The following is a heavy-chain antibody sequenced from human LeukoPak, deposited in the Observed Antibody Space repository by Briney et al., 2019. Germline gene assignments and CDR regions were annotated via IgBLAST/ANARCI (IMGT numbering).Heavy chain of an antibody. CDR1: GFSFNNYG. CDR2: IIYDGYNK. CDR3: AKDLITMVRGSAMDV. D-gene: IGHD3-10*01. V-gene: IGHV3-30*18. Sequence: GGSLRLSCAASGFSFNNYGMHWVRQAPGKGLEWVALIIYDGYNKYYADSVKGRFTISRDDSKNTLYLQVNSLRAEETAVYYCAKDLITMVRGSAMDVWGQGTTVTVSS. J-gene: IGHJ6*02.